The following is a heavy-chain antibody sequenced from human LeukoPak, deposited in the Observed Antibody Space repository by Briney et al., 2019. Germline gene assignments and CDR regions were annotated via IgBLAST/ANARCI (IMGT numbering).Heavy chain of an antibody. CDR2: INPNSGGT. Sequence: ASVKVSCKASGGTFSSYAISWVRQAPGQGLEWMGRINPNSGGTNYAQKFQGRVTMTRDTSISTAYMEPSRLRSDDTAVYYCARDFIGAAAAFDIWGQGTMVTVSS. J-gene: IGHJ3*02. CDR1: GGTFSSYA. D-gene: IGHD3-10*01. V-gene: IGHV1-2*06. CDR3: ARDFIGAAAAFDI.